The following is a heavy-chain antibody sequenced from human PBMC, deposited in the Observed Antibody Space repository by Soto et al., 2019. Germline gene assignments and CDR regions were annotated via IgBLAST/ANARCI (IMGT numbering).Heavy chain of an antibody. J-gene: IGHJ4*02. Sequence: SETLSLTCTVSGGSISSYYWSWIRQPPGKGLEWIGYIYYSGSTNYNPSLKSRVTISVDTSKNQFSLKLSSVTAADTAVYYCARHRPCSSTSCYVFDYWGQGTLVTVSS. CDR1: GGSISSYY. CDR2: IYYSGST. CDR3: ARHRPCSSTSCYVFDY. D-gene: IGHD2-2*01. V-gene: IGHV4-59*08.